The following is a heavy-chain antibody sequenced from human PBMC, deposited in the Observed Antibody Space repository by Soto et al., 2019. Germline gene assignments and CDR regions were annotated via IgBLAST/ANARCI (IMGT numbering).Heavy chain of an antibody. CDR1: GFTFSSYD. V-gene: IGHV3-30-3*01. J-gene: IGHJ4*02. CDR2: ISYDGSNK. Sequence: QVQLVESGGGVVQPGRSLRLSCAASGFTFSSYDIHWVRQAPGKGLEWVAVISYDGSNKYYADSVKGRFTISRDNSKNTLYLQMNSLRADDTAVYYCARGITMVRGVIIDYFDYWGQGTLVTVSS. CDR3: ARGITMVRGVIIDYFDY. D-gene: IGHD3-10*01.